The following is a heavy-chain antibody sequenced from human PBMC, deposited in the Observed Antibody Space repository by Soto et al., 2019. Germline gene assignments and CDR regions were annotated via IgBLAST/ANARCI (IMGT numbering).Heavy chain of an antibody. J-gene: IGHJ4*02. CDR1: GFTFSSYG. Sequence: GGSLRLSCAASGFTFSSYGMHWVRQAPGKGLEWVAVISYDGSNKYYADSVKGRFTISRDNSKNTLYLQMNSLRAEDTAVYYCAKDRKELLLFGPIDYWGQGTLVTVSS. CDR3: AKDRKELLLFGPIDY. CDR2: ISYDGSNK. D-gene: IGHD2-15*01. V-gene: IGHV3-30*18.